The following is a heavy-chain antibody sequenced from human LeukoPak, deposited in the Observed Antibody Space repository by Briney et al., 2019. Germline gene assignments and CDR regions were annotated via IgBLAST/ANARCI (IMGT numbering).Heavy chain of an antibody. V-gene: IGHV1-18*01. CDR3: ARARYNYGFSFYYYYMDV. CDR2: ISAYNGNT. CDR1: GYTFTSYG. J-gene: IGHJ6*03. Sequence: ASVKVSCKASGYTFTSYGISWVRQAPGQGLEWMGWISAYNGNTNYAQKLQGRVTMTTDTSTSTAYMELRSLRSDDTAVYYCARARYNYGFSFYYYYMDVWGKGTTVTISS. D-gene: IGHD5-18*01.